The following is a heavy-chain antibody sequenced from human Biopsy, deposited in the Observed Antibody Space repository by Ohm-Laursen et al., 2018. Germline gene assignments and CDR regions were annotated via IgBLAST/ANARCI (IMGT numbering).Heavy chain of an antibody. Sequence: SVKVSCKASGYTFTDYYVHWVRQAPGHSLEWMGWIDTINGGARYAQKFQGRVTTTRDTSISTAYMELSRLTSDDTAVYYCARERDPWGQGTLVTVSS. V-gene: IGHV1-2*02. CDR1: GYTFTDYY. CDR3: ARERDP. CDR2: IDTINGGA. J-gene: IGHJ5*02.